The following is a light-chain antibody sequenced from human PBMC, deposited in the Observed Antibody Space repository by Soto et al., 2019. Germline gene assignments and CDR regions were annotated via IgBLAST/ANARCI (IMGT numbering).Light chain of an antibody. Sequence: QSALTQPASVSGSPGQSIAISCTGTSSDVGIYNYVSWYQQHPGKVPKFIIYEVTNRPSGVSNRFSGSKSGNTASLIISGLQAEDEADYYCTSYTTSSTRVFGTGTKVTVL. V-gene: IGLV2-14*01. CDR2: EVT. CDR3: TSYTTSSTRV. CDR1: SSDVGIYNY. J-gene: IGLJ1*01.